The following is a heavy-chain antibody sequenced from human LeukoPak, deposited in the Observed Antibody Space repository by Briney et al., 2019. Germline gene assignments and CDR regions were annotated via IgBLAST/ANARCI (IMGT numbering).Heavy chain of an antibody. Sequence: ASVKVSCKASGYTFTSYYMHWVRQAPGQGLEWMGWINPNSGGTNYAQKFQGRVTMTGDTSISTAYMELSRLRSDDTAVYYCATGIAAAGISGPSYGMDVWGQGTTVTVSS. CDR2: INPNSGGT. V-gene: IGHV1-2*02. J-gene: IGHJ6*02. CDR3: ATGIAAAGISGPSYGMDV. CDR1: GYTFTSYY. D-gene: IGHD6-13*01.